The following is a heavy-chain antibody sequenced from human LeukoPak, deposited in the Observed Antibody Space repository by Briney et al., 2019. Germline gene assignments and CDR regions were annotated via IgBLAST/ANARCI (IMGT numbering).Heavy chain of an antibody. D-gene: IGHD3-22*01. CDR1: GFTFSSYA. V-gene: IGHV3-30-3*01. J-gene: IGHJ4*02. CDR2: ISYDGSNK. CDR3: ARGTYYYDSSGYYTIDY. Sequence: GGSLRLSCAASGFTFSSYAMHWVRQAQGKGLEWVAVISYDGSNKYYADSVKGRFTISRDNSKNTLYLQMNSLRAEDTAVYYCARGTYYYDSSGYYTIDYWGQGTLVTVSS.